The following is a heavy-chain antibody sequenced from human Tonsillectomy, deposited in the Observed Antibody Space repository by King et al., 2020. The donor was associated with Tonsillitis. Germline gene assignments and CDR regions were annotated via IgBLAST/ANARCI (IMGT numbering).Heavy chain of an antibody. D-gene: IGHD2-15*01. V-gene: IGHV1-2*02. CDR2: INPNSGGT. CDR3: ARGGGGGPLEPINDYFGMGV. J-gene: IGHJ6*02. CDR1: GYTFTGYY. Sequence: QLVQSGAEVKKPGASVKVSCKASGYTFTGYYMHWVRQAPGQGLEWMGWINPNSGGTNCAQNFQGRVTITRDTSISTAYMDLSRLRSDDTAVYYCARGGGGGPLEPINDYFGMGVWGQGSMVTVSS.